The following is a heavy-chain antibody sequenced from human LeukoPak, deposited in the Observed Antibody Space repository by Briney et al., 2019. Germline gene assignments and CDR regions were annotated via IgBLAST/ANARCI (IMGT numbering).Heavy chain of an antibody. CDR3: ARDILWLGDHWGYYYYGMDV. D-gene: IGHD3-10*01. CDR1: GFTFSSYS. Sequence: GESLRLSCAASGFTFSSYSMNWVRQAPGKRLEWVSSISSSSSYIYYADSVKGRFTISRDNAKNSLYLQMNSLRAEDTAVYYCARDILWLGDHWGYYYYGMDVWGQGTTVTVSS. J-gene: IGHJ6*02. V-gene: IGHV3-21*01. CDR2: ISSSSSYI.